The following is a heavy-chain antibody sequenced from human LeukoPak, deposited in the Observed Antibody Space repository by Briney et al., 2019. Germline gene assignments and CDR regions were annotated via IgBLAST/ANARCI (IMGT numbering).Heavy chain of an antibody. V-gene: IGHV3-21*01. J-gene: IGHJ3*02. CDR1: GFTFSTSS. D-gene: IGHD2-8*01. Sequence: PGGSLRLSCAASGFTFSTSSMNWVRQAPGKGLEWVSSISSSSTNLYYVDSVRGRFTISRDNAKNSLYLQMNSPRAEDTAVYYCARGTPFNGFDIWGQGTMVTVSS. CDR2: ISSSSTNL. CDR3: ARGTPFNGFDI.